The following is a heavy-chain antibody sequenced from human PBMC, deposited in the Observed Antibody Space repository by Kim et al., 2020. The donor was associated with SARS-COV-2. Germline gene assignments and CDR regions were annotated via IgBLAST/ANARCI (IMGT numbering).Heavy chain of an antibody. CDR1: GGSFSGYY. CDR2: INHSGST. V-gene: IGHV4-34*01. CDR3: ARGRARIYYYYGMDV. J-gene: IGHJ6*02. Sequence: SETLSLTCAVYGGSFSGYYWIWIRQPPGKGLEWIGEINHSGSTNYNPSLKSRVTISVDTSKNQFSLKLSSVTAADTAVYYCARGRARIYYYYGMDVWGQGTTVTVSS. D-gene: IGHD6-6*01.